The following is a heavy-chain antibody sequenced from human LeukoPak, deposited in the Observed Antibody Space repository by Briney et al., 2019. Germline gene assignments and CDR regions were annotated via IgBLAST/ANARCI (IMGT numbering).Heavy chain of an antibody. J-gene: IGHJ4*02. CDR3: ARGASVLLWFGESRLDY. D-gene: IGHD3-10*01. Sequence: RWASVKVSCKASGYTFTSYYMHWVRQAPGQGLEWMGIINPSGGSTGYAQKFQGRVTMTRDTSTSTVYMELSSLRSEDTAVYYCARGASVLLWFGESRLDYWGQGTLVTVSS. CDR2: INPSGGST. V-gene: IGHV1-46*01. CDR1: GYTFTSYY.